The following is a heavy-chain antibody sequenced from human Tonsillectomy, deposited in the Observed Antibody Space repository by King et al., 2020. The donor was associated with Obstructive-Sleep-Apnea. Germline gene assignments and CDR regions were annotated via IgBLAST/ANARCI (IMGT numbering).Heavy chain of an antibody. CDR2: IYPGDSDT. CDR3: ARPYDSSGYYFDY. CDR1: GYSFTSYW. D-gene: IGHD3-22*01. V-gene: IGHV5-51*01. J-gene: IGHJ4*02. Sequence: QLVQSGAEVKKPGESLKISCKGSGYSFTSYWIGWVRQMPGKGLEWMGIIYPGDSDTRYSPPFHGTVTISADKAIRTAYLQWSSLKASDTAMYYCARPYDSSGYYFDYWGQGTLVTVSS.